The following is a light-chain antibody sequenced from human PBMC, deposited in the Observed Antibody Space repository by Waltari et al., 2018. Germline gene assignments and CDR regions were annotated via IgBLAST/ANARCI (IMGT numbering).Light chain of an antibody. Sequence: QSALTQPASVSGSPGQSITISCTGTRNDVGGYGYCSWYQHYPGRAPKLIIYEVAYRPSGISTRFSGSKSGNTASLTISGLQADDEADYYCSSHTSTVPHVFGTGTRVTV. V-gene: IGLV2-14*01. CDR3: SSHTSTVPHV. CDR2: EVA. J-gene: IGLJ1*01. CDR1: RNDVGGYGY.